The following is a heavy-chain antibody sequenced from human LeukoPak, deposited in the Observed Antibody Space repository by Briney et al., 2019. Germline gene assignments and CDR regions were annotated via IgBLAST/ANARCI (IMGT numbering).Heavy chain of an antibody. CDR1: GSSFTNYC. J-gene: IGHJ4*02. V-gene: IGHV5-51*01. D-gene: IGHD2-15*01. Sequence: GESLQISCKGSGSSFTNYCIGWVRQLPGKGLEWMGIIYPGDSDTRYSPSFQGQVTISADKSISTAYLQWSSLKASDTAMYYCTRLQYCSSSCFDYWGQGALVAVSS. CDR2: IYPGDSDT. CDR3: TRLQYCSSSCFDY.